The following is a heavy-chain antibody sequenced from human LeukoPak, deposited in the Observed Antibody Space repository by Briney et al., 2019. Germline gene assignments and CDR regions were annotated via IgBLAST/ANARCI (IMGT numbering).Heavy chain of an antibody. V-gene: IGHV1-2*02. CDR1: GYTFTGYY. D-gene: IGHD2-2*01. CDR2: INPNSGGT. Sequence: ASVNVSCKASGYTFTGYYMHWVRQAPGQGLEWMGWINPNSGGTNYAQKFQGRVTMTRDTSISTAYMELSRLRSDDTAVYYCARPLGGIKFCSSTSCYPLSLENWFDPWGQGTLVTVSS. J-gene: IGHJ5*02. CDR3: ARPLGGIKFCSSTSCYPLSLENWFDP.